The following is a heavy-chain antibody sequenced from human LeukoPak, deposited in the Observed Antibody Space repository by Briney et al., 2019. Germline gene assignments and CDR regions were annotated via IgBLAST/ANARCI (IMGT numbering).Heavy chain of an antibody. CDR1: GGSISSGGYY. Sequence: SQTLSLTCTVSGGSISSGGYYWGWIRQHPGKGLEWIGYIYYSGSTYYNPSLKSRVTISVDTSKNQFSLKLSSVTAADTAVYYCARDGGFYGDYLRVWGQGTLVTVSS. V-gene: IGHV4-31*03. D-gene: IGHD4-17*01. CDR3: ARDGGFYGDYLRV. CDR2: IYYSGST. J-gene: IGHJ4*02.